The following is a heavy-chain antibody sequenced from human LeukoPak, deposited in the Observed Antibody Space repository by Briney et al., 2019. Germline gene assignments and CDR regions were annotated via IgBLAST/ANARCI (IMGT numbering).Heavy chain of an antibody. Sequence: SGGSLRLSCAASGFTFSSYAMSWVRQAPGKGLEWVSAISGSGGSTYYADSVKGRFTISRDNSKNTLYLQMNSLRAEDTAVYYCAKEVDSSGWYGYYYGMDVWGQGTTVTVSS. CDR2: ISGSGGST. J-gene: IGHJ6*02. V-gene: IGHV3-23*01. CDR1: GFTFSSYA. D-gene: IGHD6-19*01. CDR3: AKEVDSSGWYGYYYGMDV.